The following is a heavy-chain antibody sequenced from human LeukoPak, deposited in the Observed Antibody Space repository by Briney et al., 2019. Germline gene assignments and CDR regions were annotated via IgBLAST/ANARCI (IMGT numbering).Heavy chain of an antibody. D-gene: IGHD6-13*01. V-gene: IGHV1-18*04. CDR3: ARDFFLRDSSRWYFDY. CDR1: GYTFTGYY. CDR2: ISAYNGNT. J-gene: IGHJ4*02. Sequence: ASVNVSCKASGYTFTGYYMHCVPQAPGQGLECMGWISAYNGNTNYAQKLQGRVTITTDTSTSTAYRELRSLRCDDTAVYYCARDFFLRDSSRWYFDYWGQGTLVTVSS.